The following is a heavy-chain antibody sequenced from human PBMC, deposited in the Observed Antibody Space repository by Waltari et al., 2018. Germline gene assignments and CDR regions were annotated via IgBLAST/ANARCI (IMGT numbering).Heavy chain of an antibody. Sequence: QVQLQESGPGLVKPSETLSLTCDVSGYSIDRGYFWGWIRQPPGKGLEWIGTIFHAGFAYQRPSLKGRVTMAVDKSKNQFSRILGSGTAGGTAVYYCARAPGVAAAAYFDYWGQGSLVTVSS. CDR3: ARAPGVAAAAYFDY. D-gene: IGHD6-13*01. CDR1: GYSIDRGYF. J-gene: IGHJ4*02. V-gene: IGHV4-38-2*01. CDR2: IFHAGFA.